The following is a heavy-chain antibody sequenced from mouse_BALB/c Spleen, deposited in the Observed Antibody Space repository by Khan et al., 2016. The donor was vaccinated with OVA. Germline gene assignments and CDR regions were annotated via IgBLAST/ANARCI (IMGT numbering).Heavy chain of an antibody. CDR1: GFTFSSYG. CDR2: INSNGGST. J-gene: IGHJ2*01. V-gene: IGHV5-6-3*01. CDR3: ARMARTIN. Sequence: EVELVESGGGLVQPGGPLKLSCAASGFTFSSYGMSWVRQTPDKRLELVATINSNGGSTYYPDSVKGRFTISRDNAKNTLYLQMSSLKSEDTAMYYCARMARTINWGQGTTLTVYS.